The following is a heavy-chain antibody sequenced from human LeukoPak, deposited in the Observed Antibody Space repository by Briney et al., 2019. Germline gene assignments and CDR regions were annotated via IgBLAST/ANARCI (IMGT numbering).Heavy chain of an antibody. D-gene: IGHD6-19*01. CDR2: IYYSGST. V-gene: IGHV4-39*01. CDR3: ARRKAVAGTNAFDI. Sequence: PSETLSLTCTVSGGSISSSSYYWGWIRQPPGKGLEWIGSIYYSGSTYYNPSLKSRVTISVDTSKNQFSLKLSSVTAADTAVYYCARRKAVAGTNAFDIWGQGTMVTVSS. J-gene: IGHJ3*02. CDR1: GGSISSSSYY.